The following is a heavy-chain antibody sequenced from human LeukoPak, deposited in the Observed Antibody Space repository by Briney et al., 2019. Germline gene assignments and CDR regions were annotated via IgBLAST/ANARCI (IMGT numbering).Heavy chain of an antibody. CDR2: INTYNGNK. CDR3: AGAAAARPDYFDY. V-gene: IGHV1-18*01. Sequence: ASVKVSCKASGYTFTSFGISWVQQAPGQGLEWMGWINTYNGNKIYVQKLQGRVTMTTDTSTTTAYMELRSLRSDDTAVYYCAGAAAARPDYFDYWGQGTLVTVSS. CDR1: GYTFTSFG. D-gene: IGHD6-6*01. J-gene: IGHJ4*02.